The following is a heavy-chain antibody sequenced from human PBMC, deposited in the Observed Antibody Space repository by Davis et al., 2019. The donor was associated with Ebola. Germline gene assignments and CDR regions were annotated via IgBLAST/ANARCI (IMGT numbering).Heavy chain of an antibody. D-gene: IGHD3-22*01. CDR3: ARGAMIVVAIDY. Sequence: PSETLSLTCTVSGGSISSHYCSWIRQPPGKGLEWIGYIYYSGSTNYNPSLKSRVTISVDTSKNQFSLELSSVTAADTAVYYCARGAMIVVAIDYWGQGTLVTVSS. V-gene: IGHV4-59*11. CDR2: IYYSGST. CDR1: GGSISSHY. J-gene: IGHJ4*02.